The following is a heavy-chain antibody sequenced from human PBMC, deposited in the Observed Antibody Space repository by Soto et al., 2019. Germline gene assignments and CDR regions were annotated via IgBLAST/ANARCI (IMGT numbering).Heavy chain of an antibody. V-gene: IGHV3-11*01. CDR1: GFTFSDYY. D-gene: IGHD3-3*01. CDR2: ISSSGSTI. J-gene: IGHJ4*02. CDR3: ARAHYDFWSGYYPD. Sequence: GGSLRLSCAASGFTFSDYYMSWIRQAPGKGLEWVSYISSSGSTIYYADSVKGRFTISRDNAKNSLYLQMNSLRAEDTAVYYCARAHYDFWSGYYPDWGQGTLVTVSS.